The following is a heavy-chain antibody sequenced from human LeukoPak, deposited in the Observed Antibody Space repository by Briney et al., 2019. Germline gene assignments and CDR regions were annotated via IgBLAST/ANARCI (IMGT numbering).Heavy chain of an antibody. CDR1: GFTFDDYA. V-gene: IGHV3-9*01. CDR3: AKDIGATVTDAFDI. CDR2: ISWNSGSI. Sequence: GGSLRLSCAASGFTFDDYAMHWVRQAPGKGLEWVSGISWNSGSIGYADSVKGRFTISRDNAKNSLYLQMNSLRAEDTALYYCAKDIGATVTDAFDIWGQGTMVTVSS. J-gene: IGHJ3*02. D-gene: IGHD4-17*01.